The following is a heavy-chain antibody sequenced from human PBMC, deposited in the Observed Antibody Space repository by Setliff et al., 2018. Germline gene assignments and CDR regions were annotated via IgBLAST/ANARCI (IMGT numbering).Heavy chain of an antibody. D-gene: IGHD2-21*02. J-gene: IGHJ4*02. CDR2: INHSGST. V-gene: IGHV4-34*01. CDR3: ARGYDVCGGGACYTDGPYYFDY. CDR1: GESFSGHY. Sequence: SETLSLTCAVYGESFSGHYWSWIRQPPGKGLEWIGEINHSGSTNYNPSLKSRVTISVDTSKNQFSLKLSSVAAADTAVYYCARGYDVCGGGACYTDGPYYFDYWGLGTLVTVSS.